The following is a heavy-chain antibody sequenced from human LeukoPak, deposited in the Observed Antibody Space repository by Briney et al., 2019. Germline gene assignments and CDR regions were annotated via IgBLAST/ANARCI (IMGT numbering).Heavy chain of an antibody. D-gene: IGHD2-2*01. CDR2: ISGSGGST. Sequence: PGGSLRLSCAASGFTFSSYAMSWVRQAPGKGLEWVSAISGSGGSTYYADSVKGRFTISRDNSKNTLYLQMNSLRAEDTAVYYCARDRIVVVPAAGYYYYGMDVWGQGTTVTVSS. J-gene: IGHJ6*02. CDR3: ARDRIVVVPAAGYYYYGMDV. CDR1: GFTFSSYA. V-gene: IGHV3-23*01.